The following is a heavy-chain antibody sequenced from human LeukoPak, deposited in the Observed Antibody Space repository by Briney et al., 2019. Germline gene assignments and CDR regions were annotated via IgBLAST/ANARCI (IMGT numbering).Heavy chain of an antibody. Sequence: GGSLRLSCAASGFTFSSYWMHWVRQAPGKGLVWVSRINSDGGTTNYADYVKGRSTISRDNAKNTLYLQMNSLRAEDTAVYYCARRSSGSPPYYFDYWGQGTLVTVSS. J-gene: IGHJ4*02. CDR1: GFTFSSYW. D-gene: IGHD1-26*01. CDR3: ARRSSGSPPYYFDY. CDR2: INSDGGTT. V-gene: IGHV3-74*01.